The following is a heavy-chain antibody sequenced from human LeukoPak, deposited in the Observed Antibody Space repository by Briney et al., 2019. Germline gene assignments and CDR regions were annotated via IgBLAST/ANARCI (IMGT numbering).Heavy chain of an antibody. CDR1: GFTFSSYS. CDR3: ATHRDAGYSYGPADDY. Sequence: GGSLRLSCVASGFTFSSYSFNWVRQAPGKGLEWVSYISVGGRIMSYADSVRGRFTISRDDAKNSIYLQMNSLRDEDTAVYYCATHRDAGYSYGPADDYWGQGTLVTVSS. CDR2: ISVGGRIM. J-gene: IGHJ4*02. D-gene: IGHD5-18*01. V-gene: IGHV3-48*02.